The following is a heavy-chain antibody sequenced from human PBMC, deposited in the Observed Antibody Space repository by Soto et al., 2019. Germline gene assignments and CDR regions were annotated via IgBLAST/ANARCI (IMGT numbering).Heavy chain of an antibody. CDR3: AKDSGYSYGYDYFDY. V-gene: IGHV3-23*01. CDR1: GFTFSSYA. Sequence: GGSLRLSCAASGFTFSSYAMSWVRQAPGKGLEWVSGISGSGGSTNYADSVKGRFTISRDNSKNTLYLQMNSLRAEDTAVYYCAKDSGYSYGYDYFDYWGQGTLVTSPQ. J-gene: IGHJ4*02. D-gene: IGHD5-18*01. CDR2: ISGSGGST.